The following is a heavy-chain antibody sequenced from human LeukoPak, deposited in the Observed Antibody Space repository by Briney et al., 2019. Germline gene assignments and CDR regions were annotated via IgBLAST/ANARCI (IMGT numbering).Heavy chain of an antibody. CDR3: ARPPFCSGGSCYAYNRFDP. CDR1: GGSISSYY. CDR2: IYYSGST. D-gene: IGHD2-15*01. Sequence: PSETLSLTCTVSGGSISSYYWSWIRQPPGKGLEWIGYIYYSGSTNYNPSLKSRVTISVDTSTNQFSLKLRSVHAADTAVYYCARPPFCSGGSCYAYNRFDPWGQGTLVTVSS. J-gene: IGHJ5*02. V-gene: IGHV4-59*08.